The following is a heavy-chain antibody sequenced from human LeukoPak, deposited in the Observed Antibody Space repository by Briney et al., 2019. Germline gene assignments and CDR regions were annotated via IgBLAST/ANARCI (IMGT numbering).Heavy chain of an antibody. J-gene: IGHJ4*02. V-gene: IGHV3-23*01. D-gene: IGHD3-22*01. CDR1: GFTFSSYS. CDR2: ISGSGGGT. CDR3: AKSRSYDSSGYSFDY. Sequence: PGGSLRLSCAASGFTFSSYSMNWVRQAPGKGLEWVSAISGSGGGTYYADSVKGRFTISRDNSKNTLFLQMNSLRAEDTAVYYCAKSRSYDSSGYSFDYWGQGTLVTVSS.